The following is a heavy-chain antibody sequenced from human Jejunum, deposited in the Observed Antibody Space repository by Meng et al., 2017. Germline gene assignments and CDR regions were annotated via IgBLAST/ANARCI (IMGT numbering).Heavy chain of an antibody. CDR3: ARELLRRGGWHDY. V-gene: IGHV4-39*07. CDR1: GDSIISSSYF. CDR2: IYNSGTS. Sequence: SETLSLTCTVSGDSIISSSYFWAWIRQPPGKELEWIGSIYNSGTSYYNPSLKSRATISVDTSKNQFSLKVNSVTAADTAVYYCARELLRRGGWHDYWGPGTLVTVSS. J-gene: IGHJ4*02. D-gene: IGHD6-19*01.